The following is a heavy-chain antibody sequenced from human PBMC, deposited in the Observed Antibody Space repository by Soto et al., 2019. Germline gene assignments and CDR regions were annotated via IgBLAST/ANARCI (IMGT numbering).Heavy chain of an antibody. CDR1: GGSIYRSGYY. Sequence: SLTCTVSGGSIYRSGYYWGWIRQPPRRGLEWIGNIDYNGVTYSNPSLKSRVTISRDTSKNQFSLKLTSVTAADTALYYCGKVLVGATGHTDSDSWGPGTLVTVS. CDR2: IDYNGVT. V-gene: IGHV4-39*01. D-gene: IGHD2-15*01. CDR3: GKVLVGATGHTDSDS. J-gene: IGHJ4*02.